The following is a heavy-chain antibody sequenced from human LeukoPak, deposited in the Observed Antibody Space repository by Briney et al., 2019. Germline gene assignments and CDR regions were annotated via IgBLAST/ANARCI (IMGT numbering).Heavy chain of an antibody. Sequence: PGGSLRLSCAASGFTFSSYDMTWVRQAPGRGLEWVSSIRPSGDNTYYGDSVKGRFTISRDNSKNTVYLQMNSLRAEDTAVYYCARGRIQLCLFDYWGQGTLVTVSS. V-gene: IGHV3-23*01. J-gene: IGHJ4*02. CDR1: GFTFSSYD. CDR2: IRPSGDNT. CDR3: ARGRIQLCLFDY. D-gene: IGHD5-18*01.